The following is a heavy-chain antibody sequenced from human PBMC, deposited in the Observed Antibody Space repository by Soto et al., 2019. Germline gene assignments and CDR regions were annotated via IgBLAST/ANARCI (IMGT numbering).Heavy chain of an antibody. CDR3: AAGPHCSGGSGDSFVSYYYYMDV. V-gene: IGHV1-58*02. Sequence: SVKVSCKASGFTFTSSAMQWVRQARGQRLEWIGWIVVGSGNTNYAQKFQERVTITRDMSTSTAYMELSSLRSEDTAVYYCAAGPHCSGGSGDSFVSYYYYMDVWGKGTTVTVSS. D-gene: IGHD2-15*01. CDR2: IVVGSGNT. CDR1: GFTFTSSA. J-gene: IGHJ6*03.